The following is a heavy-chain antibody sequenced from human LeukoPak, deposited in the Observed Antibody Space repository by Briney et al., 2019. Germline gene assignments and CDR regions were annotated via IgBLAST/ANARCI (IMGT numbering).Heavy chain of an antibody. CDR2: LNYSGTT. V-gene: IGHV4-39*07. CDR1: GGSISGSTSY. J-gene: IGHJ4*02. Sequence: PSETLSLTCTVSGGSISGSTSYWGWIRQSPGKGLEWIGLLNYSGTTYYNPSFKSRVSISIDRSRTQFSPKLSSVTAADTAVYYCARGYYDFWSGYYGAYYFDYWGQGTLVTVSS. CDR3: ARGYYDFWSGYYGAYYFDY. D-gene: IGHD3-3*01.